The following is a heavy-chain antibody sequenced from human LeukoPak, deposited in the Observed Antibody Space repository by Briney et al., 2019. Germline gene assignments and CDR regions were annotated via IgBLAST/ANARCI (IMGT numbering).Heavy chain of an antibody. CDR3: ARTYCDSTTCYRFDY. J-gene: IGHJ4*02. V-gene: IGHV4-39*01. CDR1: GGSISTSSYY. D-gene: IGHD2-2*01. Sequence: SETLSLTCTVSGGSISTSSYYWGWIRQPPGKGLEWIGSIYYSGSTYYNPSLKSRVTMSVDTSENQFSLELRSVTAADAAVYYCARTYCDSTTCYRFDYWGQGTLVTVSS. CDR2: IYYSGST.